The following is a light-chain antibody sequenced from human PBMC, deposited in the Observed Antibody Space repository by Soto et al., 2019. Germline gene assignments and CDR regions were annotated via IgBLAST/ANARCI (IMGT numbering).Light chain of an antibody. CDR3: RSYDSTLGGWNYV. CDR2: GNS. J-gene: IGLJ1*01. CDR1: SSNIGAGYD. Sequence: QSVLTQPPSVSGAPGQRVTISCTGSSSNIGAGYDVHWYQPLPGTAPKLLIYGNSNRPSGVPDRFSGSKSGTSASLAIPGLQAEDEADYCRRSYDSTLGGWNYVFRPGTKVTVL. V-gene: IGLV1-40*01.